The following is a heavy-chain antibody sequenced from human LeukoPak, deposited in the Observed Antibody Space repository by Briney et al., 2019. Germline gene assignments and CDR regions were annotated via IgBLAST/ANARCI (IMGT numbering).Heavy chain of an antibody. CDR1: GFTFSSYW. CDR3: ATSRTFDY. CDR2: INSDGSST. Sequence: VGSLRLSCAASGFTFSSYWMHWVRQAPGKGLVWVSHINSDGSSTNYADSVKGRFTISRDNAKNTVYLQMNSLRAEDTAVYYCATSRTFDYWGQGTLVTVSS. J-gene: IGHJ4*02. D-gene: IGHD2-8*01. V-gene: IGHV3-74*01.